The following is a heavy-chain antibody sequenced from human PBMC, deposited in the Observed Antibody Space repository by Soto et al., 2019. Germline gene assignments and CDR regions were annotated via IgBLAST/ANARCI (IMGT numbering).Heavy chain of an antibody. V-gene: IGHV4-30-2*01. CDR2: IYHSGST. CDR3: ARDTARRGYDPYYFDS. CDR1: GGSISSGGYS. D-gene: IGHD5-12*01. Sequence: SETLSLTCAVSGGSISSGGYSWSWIRQPPGKGLEWIGYIYHSGSTYYNPSLKSRVTISVDRSKNQFSLKLSSVTAADTAVYYWARDTARRGYDPYYFDSWSQGTLVTVSS. J-gene: IGHJ4*02.